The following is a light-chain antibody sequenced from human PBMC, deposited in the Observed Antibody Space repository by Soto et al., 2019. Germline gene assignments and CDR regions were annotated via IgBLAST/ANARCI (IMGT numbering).Light chain of an antibody. V-gene: IGKV1-5*03. J-gene: IGKJ4*01. CDR3: QQYNTYPLT. CDR2: ASS. Sequence: DIQMTQSPFTLSASVGDRVTITCRASQSISHWLAWYQQKPGNAPKPLIYASSNLESGVPSRFSGSGSGTEFTLTISSMQPDDFATYYCQQYNTYPLTFGGG. CDR1: QSISHW.